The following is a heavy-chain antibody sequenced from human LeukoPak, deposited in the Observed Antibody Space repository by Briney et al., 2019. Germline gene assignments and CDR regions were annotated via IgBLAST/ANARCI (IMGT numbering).Heavy chain of an antibody. CDR2: ISSSSSTI. Sequence: GGSLRLSCAASGFTFSSYSMNWVRQAPGKGLEWVSYISSSSSTIYYADSVKGRFTISRDNAKNSLYLQMNSLRAEDTAVYYCAREGSSGGGDYWGQGTLVTVSS. D-gene: IGHD6-19*01. CDR3: AREGSSGGGDY. J-gene: IGHJ4*02. CDR1: GFTFSSYS. V-gene: IGHV3-48*04.